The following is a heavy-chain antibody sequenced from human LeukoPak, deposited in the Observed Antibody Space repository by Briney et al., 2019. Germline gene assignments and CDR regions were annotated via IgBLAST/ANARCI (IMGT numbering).Heavy chain of an antibody. CDR2: INPSGGRT. Sequence: ASVTVSCKASGYTFTSYYMHWVRQAPGQGLEWMGIINPSGGRTSYAQKFQGRVTMSRDTSTSTVYMELSSLRSEDTAVYYCARDLVQRPGTAAAALGNYYYGMDVWGQGTTVTVSS. CDR3: ARDLVQRPGTAAAALGNYYYGMDV. V-gene: IGHV1-46*01. D-gene: IGHD6-13*01. CDR1: GYTFTSYY. J-gene: IGHJ6*02.